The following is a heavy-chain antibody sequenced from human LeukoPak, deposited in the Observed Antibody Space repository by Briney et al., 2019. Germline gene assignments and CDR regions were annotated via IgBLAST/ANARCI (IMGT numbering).Heavy chain of an antibody. D-gene: IGHD6-19*01. CDR1: GFTFGKYW. J-gene: IGHJ4*02. Sequence: GGSLRLSCVASGFTFGKYWMSWVRQAPGKGLEWVSYISSSSSTIYYADSVKGRFTISRDNAKNSLYLQMNSLRDEDTAVYYCARVAGSSGWYLFDYWGQGTLVTVSS. CDR2: ISSSSSTI. V-gene: IGHV3-48*02. CDR3: ARVAGSSGWYLFDY.